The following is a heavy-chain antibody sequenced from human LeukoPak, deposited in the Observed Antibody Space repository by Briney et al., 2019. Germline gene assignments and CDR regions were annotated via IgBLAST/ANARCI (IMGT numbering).Heavy chain of an antibody. Sequence: GGSLRLSCAASGFTFSNAYMSWVRQAPGKGLEWVGRIKSRTDGGTVDYGAPVKDRFSISRDDLKSTLYLQMNSLKTEDTAVYYCTTYSGSWHSYNWGQGILVTVSS. CDR2: IKSRTDGGTV. CDR1: GFTFSNAY. CDR3: TTYSGSWHSYN. J-gene: IGHJ4*02. V-gene: IGHV3-15*01. D-gene: IGHD3-10*01.